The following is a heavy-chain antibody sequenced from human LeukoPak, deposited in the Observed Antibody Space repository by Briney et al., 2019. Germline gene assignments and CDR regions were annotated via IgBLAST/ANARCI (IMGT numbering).Heavy chain of an antibody. CDR1: GGSISSYY. CDR2: IYHSGST. D-gene: IGHD6-6*01. CDR3: ARDQDSSSPGYFDL. Sequence: SETLSLTCTVSGGSISSYYWSWIRQPPGKGLEWIGYIYHSGSTYYNPSLKSRVTISVDRSKNQFSLKLSSVTAADTAVYYCARDQDSSSPGYFDLWGRGTLVTVSS. V-gene: IGHV4-59*12. J-gene: IGHJ2*01.